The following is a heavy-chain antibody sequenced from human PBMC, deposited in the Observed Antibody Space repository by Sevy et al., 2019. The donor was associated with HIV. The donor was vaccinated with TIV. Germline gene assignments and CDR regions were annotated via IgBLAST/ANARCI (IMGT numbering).Heavy chain of an antibody. CDR1: GYTFTGYY. CDR3: ARVGYFDWLLPFDY. Sequence: ASVKVSCKASGYTFTGYYMHWVRQAPGQGLEWMGWINPNSGGTNYAQKFQGRVTMTRDTSISTAYMELSRLRSDDTAVYCCARVGYFDWLLPFDYWGQGTLVTVSS. CDR2: INPNSGGT. D-gene: IGHD3-9*01. V-gene: IGHV1-2*02. J-gene: IGHJ4*02.